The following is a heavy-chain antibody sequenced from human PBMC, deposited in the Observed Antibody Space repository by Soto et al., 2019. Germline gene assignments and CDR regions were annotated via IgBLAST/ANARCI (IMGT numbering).Heavy chain of an antibody. V-gene: IGHV4-31*03. Sequence: SETLSLTCTVSGGSISSGGYYWSWIRQHPGKGLEWIGYIYYSGTTHYNPSLKSRLTISVDTSKNQFSLKLSSVTAADTAVYYWARGGYYFYYAMDVWGQGTTVTVSS. CDR3: ARGGYYFYYAMDV. CDR2: IYYSGTT. J-gene: IGHJ6*02. CDR1: GGSISSGGYY.